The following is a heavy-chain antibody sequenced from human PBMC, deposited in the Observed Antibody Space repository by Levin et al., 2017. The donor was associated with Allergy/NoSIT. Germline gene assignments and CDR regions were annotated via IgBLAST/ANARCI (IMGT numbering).Heavy chain of an antibody. CDR2: IYYSGST. J-gene: IGHJ4*02. Sequence: SETLSLTCTVSGGSISGGGYHWTWIRQHPEKGLEWIGYIYYSGSTFYNQSLKSRLMISVDTSKNQFSLNVSSVTAADTAVYYCAGEDGSTFDFWGQGALVTVAS. V-gene: IGHV4-31*03. CDR1: GGSISGGGYH. CDR3: AGEDGSTFDF. D-gene: IGHD2-2*03.